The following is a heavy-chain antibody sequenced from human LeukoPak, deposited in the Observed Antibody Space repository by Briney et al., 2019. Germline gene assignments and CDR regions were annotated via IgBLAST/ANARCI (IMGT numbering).Heavy chain of an antibody. CDR2: ISSSSSYI. Sequence: GGSLRLSCAASGFTFSSYSMNWVRQAPGKGLEWVSSISSSSSYIYYADSVKGRFTISRDNAKNSLYLQMNSLRAEDTAVYYCAREDVWGSYRYPDYWGQGTLVTVSS. CDR3: AREDVWGSYRYPDY. J-gene: IGHJ4*02. CDR1: GFTFSSYS. V-gene: IGHV3-21*01. D-gene: IGHD3-16*02.